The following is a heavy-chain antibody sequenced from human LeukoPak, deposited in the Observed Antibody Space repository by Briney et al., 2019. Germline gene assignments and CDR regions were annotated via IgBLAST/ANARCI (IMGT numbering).Heavy chain of an antibody. Sequence: GGSLRLSCEASGFIFDDYVMYWVRQPPGKGLEWVSGITWDGYKIDYVDSVKGRFTISRDNARNSLFLQMNRVRVEDTAFYYCVKGYSSSWSGYFDSWGHGTLVTVAS. CDR2: ITWDGYKI. CDR3: VKGYSSSWSGYFDS. V-gene: IGHV3-9*01. J-gene: IGHJ4*01. D-gene: IGHD5-18*01. CDR1: GFIFDDYV.